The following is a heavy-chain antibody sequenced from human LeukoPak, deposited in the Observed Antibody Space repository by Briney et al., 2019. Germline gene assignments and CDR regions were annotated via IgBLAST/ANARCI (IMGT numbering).Heavy chain of an antibody. CDR1: GFTFSTYA. V-gene: IGHV3-30*18. J-gene: IGHJ5*01. CDR2: ISYDGSNK. Sequence: GRSLRLSCAASGFTFSTYAMHWVRQAPGKGLEWVAVISYDGSNKYYADSVKGRFTISRDNSKNTLYLQMNTLRAEDTAVYYCAKDVSWNWFDSWGQGTLVTVSS. CDR3: AKDVSWNWFDS.